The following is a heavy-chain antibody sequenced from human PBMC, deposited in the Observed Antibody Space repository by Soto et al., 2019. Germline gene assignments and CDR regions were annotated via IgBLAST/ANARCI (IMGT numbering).Heavy chain of an antibody. D-gene: IGHD3-10*01. V-gene: IGHV1-8*01. Sequence: QVQLVQSGAEVKKPGASVKVSCKASGYTFTSYEINWVRQATGQGLEWMGWMNPNSGDTGYAQKFQGRVTMTRNTSISTAYMELSSLRSEDKAVYYCAREELLWFGELLRWGQGTLVTVSS. CDR2: MNPNSGDT. J-gene: IGHJ4*02. CDR1: GYTFTSYE. CDR3: AREELLWFGELLR.